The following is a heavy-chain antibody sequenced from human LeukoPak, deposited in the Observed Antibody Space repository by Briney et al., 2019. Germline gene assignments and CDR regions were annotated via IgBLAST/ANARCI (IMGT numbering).Heavy chain of an antibody. V-gene: IGHV3-30*04. CDR1: GFTFSSYA. CDR2: ISYDGSNE. J-gene: IGHJ3*02. CDR3: ARGYSYGRGPDAFDI. Sequence: GGSLRLSCAASGFTFSSYAMHWVRQAPGKGLEWVAVISYDGSNEYYADSVKRRFTISRDNSKNTLYLQMNSLRAEDTAVYYCARGYSYGRGPDAFDIWGQGTMVTVSS. D-gene: IGHD5-18*01.